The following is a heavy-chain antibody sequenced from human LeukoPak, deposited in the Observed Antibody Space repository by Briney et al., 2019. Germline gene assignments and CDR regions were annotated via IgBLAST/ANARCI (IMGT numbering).Heavy chain of an antibody. CDR2: IDPNSGGT. D-gene: IGHD3-3*01. V-gene: IGHV1-2*02. CDR3: ARDYDSELDY. Sequence: ASVKVSCKASGYPFTGYYMHWVRQAPGQKLEWMGWIDPNSGGTNYAQNLQGRVTMTRDTSINTAYMEVSRLTFDDTAMYYCARDYDSELDYWGQGTLVTVSS. CDR1: GYPFTGYY. J-gene: IGHJ4*02.